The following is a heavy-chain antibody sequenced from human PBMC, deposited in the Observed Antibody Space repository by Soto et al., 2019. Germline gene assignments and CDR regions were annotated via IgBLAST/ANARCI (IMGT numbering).Heavy chain of an antibody. CDR3: ARAPGGSHVFDI. Sequence: SETLSLTCAVYGGSFSGYYWSWIRQPPGKGLEWIGEINHSGSTNYNPSLKSRVTISVDTSKNQFSLKLSSVTAADTAVYYCARAPGGSHVFDIWGQGTMVTVSS. V-gene: IGHV4-34*01. D-gene: IGHD1-26*01. J-gene: IGHJ3*02. CDR2: INHSGST. CDR1: GGSFSGYY.